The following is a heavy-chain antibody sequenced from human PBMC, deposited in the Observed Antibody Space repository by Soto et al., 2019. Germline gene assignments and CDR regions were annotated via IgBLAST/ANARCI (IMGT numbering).Heavy chain of an antibody. CDR1: GDSVSSNSAA. CDR2: TYYRSKWYA. Sequence: PSQTLSLTCAISGDSVSSNSAAWNWIRQSPSGGLGWLGRTYYRSKWYADYALSVRSRITIIPDTSKNQFSLHLNSVTPEDTAVYYCARYTSSWYLEYWGQGTLVTVSS. V-gene: IGHV6-1*01. J-gene: IGHJ4*02. D-gene: IGHD2-15*01. CDR3: ARYTSSWYLEY.